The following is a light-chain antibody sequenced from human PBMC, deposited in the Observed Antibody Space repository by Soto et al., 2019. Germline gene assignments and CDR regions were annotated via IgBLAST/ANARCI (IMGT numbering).Light chain of an antibody. CDR2: DAS. V-gene: IGKV3-11*01. J-gene: IGKJ5*01. Sequence: EVVLTQSPDTLSLPPGERATLSCRASQSISSYLAWYQQKPGQAPRLLIYDASYRATDIPPRFSGSGSGTDFTLTISSLEPEDFAVYYCQQRRSWPPTITFGQGTRLEIK. CDR3: QQRRSWPPTIT. CDR1: QSISSY.